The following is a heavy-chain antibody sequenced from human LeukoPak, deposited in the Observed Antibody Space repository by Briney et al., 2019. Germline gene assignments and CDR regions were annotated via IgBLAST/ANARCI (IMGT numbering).Heavy chain of an antibody. CDR1: DFTLSNHG. CDR3: ARDRAWDYLDS. Sequence: GKSLRLSCVVSDFTLSNHGMHWVRQARGKGLEWVAVISFDGRKKSYADSVKGRFTISRDNSKNTLYLQMDSLRVEDTAIYYCARDRAWDYLDSWDQGPLVTVSS. D-gene: IGHD1-26*01. J-gene: IGHJ4*02. V-gene: IGHV3-30*03. CDR2: ISFDGRKK.